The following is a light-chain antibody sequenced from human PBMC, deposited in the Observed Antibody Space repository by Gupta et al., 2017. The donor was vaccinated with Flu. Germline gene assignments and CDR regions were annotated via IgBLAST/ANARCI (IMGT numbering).Light chain of an antibody. Sequence: QMSQTPSSLSAPVGDRVTITCQASQDISNFLNCYQHKPGKGPKLLIYGASILQTGVPTRFSGSESGTNFTFTITSLQPEDTATYYCQQYDSLNTFGGGTRVQIK. CDR2: GAS. CDR1: QDISNF. J-gene: IGKJ4*01. CDR3: QQYDSLNT. V-gene: IGKV1-33*01.